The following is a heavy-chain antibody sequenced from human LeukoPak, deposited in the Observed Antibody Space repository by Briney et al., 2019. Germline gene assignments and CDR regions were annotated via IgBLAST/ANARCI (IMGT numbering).Heavy chain of an antibody. CDR3: ATTPFVSMIVIVNDY. Sequence: SETLSLTCTVSGGSISSSSYYWGWIRQPPGKGLEWIGSIYFSGSTYYNPSLKSRVTISVATSKNQFSLKLSSVTAADTAVYYCATTPFVSMIVIVNDYWGQGTLVTVSS. V-gene: IGHV4-39*07. CDR2: IYFSGST. CDR1: GGSISSSSYY. J-gene: IGHJ4*02. D-gene: IGHD3-22*01.